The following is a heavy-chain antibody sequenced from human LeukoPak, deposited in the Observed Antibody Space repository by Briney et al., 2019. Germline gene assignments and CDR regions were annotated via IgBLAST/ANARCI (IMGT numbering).Heavy chain of an antibody. V-gene: IGHV5-51*01. Sequence: GESLKISCKGSGYSFTSYWIGWVRQMPGKGLEWMGIIYPGDSDTRYSPSFQGQVTISADKSISTAYLQWSSLKASDTAMYYCARQDSDFWSGYPAQGAFDIWGQGTMVTVSS. J-gene: IGHJ3*02. CDR1: GYSFTSYW. CDR3: ARQDSDFWSGYPAQGAFDI. D-gene: IGHD3-3*01. CDR2: IYPGDSDT.